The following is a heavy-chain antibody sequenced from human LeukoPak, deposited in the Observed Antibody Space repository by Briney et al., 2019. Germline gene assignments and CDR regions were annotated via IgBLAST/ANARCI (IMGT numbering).Heavy chain of an antibody. CDR1: GYTFTSYD. V-gene: IGHV1-8*03. CDR3: ARDRYNWNYFDY. Sequence: ASVKVSCKASGYTFTSYDINWVRQATGQGLEWMGWMNPNSGNTGYAQKFQGRVTITRNTSISTAYMELSSLRSDDTAVYYCARDRYNWNYFDYWGQGTLVTVSS. CDR2: MNPNSGNT. J-gene: IGHJ4*02. D-gene: IGHD1-20*01.